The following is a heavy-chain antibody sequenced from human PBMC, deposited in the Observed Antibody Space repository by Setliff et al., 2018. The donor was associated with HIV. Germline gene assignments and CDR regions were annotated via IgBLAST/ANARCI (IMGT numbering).Heavy chain of an antibody. Sequence: PSETLSLTCDVSGFSISSRYYWGWIRQSPGKGLEWIGNIYHTGSSYYNLSLNDRATISLDTSQNQFSLKLNSVTAADTAVYYCARDVLDLVISVYGFWGQGIPVTVSS. CDR1: GFSISSRYY. CDR2: IYHTGSS. CDR3: ARDVLDLVISVYGF. J-gene: IGHJ4*02. V-gene: IGHV4-38-2*02. D-gene: IGHD3-22*01.